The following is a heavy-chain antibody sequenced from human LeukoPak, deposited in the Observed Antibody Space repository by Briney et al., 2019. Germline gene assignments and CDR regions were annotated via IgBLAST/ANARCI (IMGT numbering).Heavy chain of an antibody. CDR2: IKEDGSET. D-gene: IGHD5-24*01. Sequence: GESLRLSCAASGFTFKKYWMNWVRQVPGKGLECLANIKEDGSETYYADSVKGRFTISRDNPKNLLFLQINSLRIEDTAVYYCARETPRRGETRDGYRWGQGTLVTVSS. CDR1: GFTFKKYW. J-gene: IGHJ4*02. CDR3: ARETPRRGETRDGYR. V-gene: IGHV3-7*01.